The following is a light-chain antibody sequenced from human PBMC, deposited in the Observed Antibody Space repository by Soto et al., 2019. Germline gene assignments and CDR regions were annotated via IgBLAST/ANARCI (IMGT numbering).Light chain of an antibody. J-gene: IGLJ2*01. V-gene: IGLV2-14*01. CDR1: SSDIGNFDY. Sequence: QSALTQPASVSGSPGQSITISCTGTSSDIGNFDYVSWYQQHPGKAPKLIIYEVTSRPSGVSDRFSGSKSGSTASLTISGLQADDEADYYCSSYTSSSALVVFGGGTKLTVL. CDR3: SSYTSSSALVV. CDR2: EVT.